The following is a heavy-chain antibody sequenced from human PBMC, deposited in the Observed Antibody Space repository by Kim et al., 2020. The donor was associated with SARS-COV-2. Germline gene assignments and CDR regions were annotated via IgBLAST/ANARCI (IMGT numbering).Heavy chain of an antibody. J-gene: IGHJ4*02. CDR1: GYTFTGYY. Sequence: ASVKVSCKASGYTFTGYYMHWVRQAPGQGLEWMGWINPNSGGTNYAQKFQGWVTMTRDTSISTAYMELSRLRSDDTAVYYCARATSPITYGDYSFDYWGQGTLVTVSS. D-gene: IGHD4-17*01. CDR3: ARATSPITYGDYSFDY. V-gene: IGHV1-2*04. CDR2: INPNSGGT.